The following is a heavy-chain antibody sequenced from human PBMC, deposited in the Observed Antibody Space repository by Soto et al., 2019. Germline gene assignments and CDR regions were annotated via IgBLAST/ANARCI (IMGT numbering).Heavy chain of an antibody. V-gene: IGHV3-23*01. CDR2: VDGSGGDT. Sequence: PGGSLRLSCAASGFTFSSHAMGWLRQAPGTGPEWVAFVDGSGGDTSYADSVKGRFIVSRDNSDNPLFLHMNSLRAADTAVYYCARMPYETTFTEWGQGTLVTVSS. CDR3: ARMPYETTFTE. D-gene: IGHD2-2*01. CDR1: GFTFSSHA. J-gene: IGHJ4*02.